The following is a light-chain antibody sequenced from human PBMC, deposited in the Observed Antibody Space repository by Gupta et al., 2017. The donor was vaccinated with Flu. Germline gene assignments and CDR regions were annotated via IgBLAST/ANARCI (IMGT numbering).Light chain of an antibody. CDR3: HQDLHSNV. J-gene: IGKJ1*01. CDR2: GAS. Sequence: PGERATLSCRASQTVSSPYLAWYQQKPGQAPRLLIYGASNRATGIPDRFGGSGSGTDFTLTSSRLEPEDSAVYYWHQDLHSNVFGQGTKVEIK. CDR1: QTVSSPY. V-gene: IGKV3-20*01.